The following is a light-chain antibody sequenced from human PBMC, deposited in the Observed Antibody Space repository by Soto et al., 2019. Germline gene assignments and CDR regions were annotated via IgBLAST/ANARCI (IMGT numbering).Light chain of an antibody. J-gene: IGKJ2*01. CDR1: QSVSSY. V-gene: IGKV3-11*01. Sequence: IVLTQSPATLSLSPGERATLSCRASQSVSSYLAWYQQKPGQAPRLLIYDASNRATGIPARFSGSGSGTDFTLTISSLEPEDFAVYYCQQRINWLVTFGQGTKLEIK. CDR2: DAS. CDR3: QQRINWLVT.